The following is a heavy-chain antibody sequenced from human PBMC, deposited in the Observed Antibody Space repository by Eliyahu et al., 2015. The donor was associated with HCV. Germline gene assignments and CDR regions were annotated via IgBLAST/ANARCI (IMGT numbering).Heavy chain of an antibody. J-gene: IGHJ6*02. CDR3: AHNLRGFGAMDYYYYGMDA. Sequence: QITLKESGPTLVKPTQTLTLTCTFSGFSLSTSGVGVGWIRQPPGKALEWLALIYWNDDKRYSPSLKSRLTITKDTSKNQVVLTMTNMDPVDTATYYCAHNLRGFGAMDYYYYGMDAWGQGTTVTVSS. CDR1: GFSLSTSGVG. V-gene: IGHV2-5*01. D-gene: IGHD3-10*01. CDR2: IYWNDDK.